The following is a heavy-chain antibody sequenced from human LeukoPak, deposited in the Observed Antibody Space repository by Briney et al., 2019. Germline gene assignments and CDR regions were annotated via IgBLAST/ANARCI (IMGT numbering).Heavy chain of an antibody. J-gene: IGHJ4*02. CDR2: ISYDGSNK. CDR3: SRLRGYSYGYADY. V-gene: IGHV3-30-3*01. Sequence: PGGSLRLSCAASGFTFSSYAMHWVRQAPGKGLEWVAVISYDGSNKYYADSVKGRFTISRDSAKNSLYLQMNSLRAEDTAVYYCSRLRGYSYGYADYWGQGTLVTVSS. CDR1: GFTFSSYA. D-gene: IGHD5-18*01.